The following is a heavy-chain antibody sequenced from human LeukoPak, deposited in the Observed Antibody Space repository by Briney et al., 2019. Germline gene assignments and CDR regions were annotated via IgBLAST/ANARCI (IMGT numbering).Heavy chain of an antibody. CDR1: GGSISSYY. CDR3: ASMVRGYVSPFDY. D-gene: IGHD3-10*01. CDR2: IYYSGST. J-gene: IGHJ4*02. Sequence: SETLSLTCTVSGGSISSYYWSWIRQPPGKGLEWIGYIYYSGSTNYNPSLKSRVTISVDTSKNQFSLKPSSVTAADTAVYYCASMVRGYVSPFDYWGQGTLVTVSS. V-gene: IGHV4-59*12.